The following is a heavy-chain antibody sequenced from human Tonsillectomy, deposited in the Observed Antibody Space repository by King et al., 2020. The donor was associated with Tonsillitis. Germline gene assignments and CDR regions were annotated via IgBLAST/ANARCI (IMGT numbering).Heavy chain of an antibody. CDR1: GFSLTTSGMC. CDR2: IDWDDDK. J-gene: IGHJ6*03. V-gene: IGHV2-70*11. D-gene: IGHD3-3*01. CDR3: ARSFFGGNYYYLDV. Sequence: TLKESGPALVKPTQTLTLTCTFSGFSLTTSGMCVSWIRQPPGKALEWLARIDWDDDKYYSTSLKTRLTISKDTSKNQVVLTMTNMDPVDTAIYYCARSFFGGNYYYLDVWGKGTTVTVS.